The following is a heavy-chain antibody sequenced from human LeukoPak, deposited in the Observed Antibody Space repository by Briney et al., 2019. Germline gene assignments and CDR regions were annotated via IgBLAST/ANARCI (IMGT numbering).Heavy chain of an antibody. V-gene: IGHV3-7*04. CDR3: VRAHHPGGWFDP. Sequence: GGSLRLSCAASGFTLSSSWMTWVRRAPGKGLEWVASINQDGGEIHYVDSVKGRFTISRDNAKNSLYLQMNSLTAEDTAVHYCVRAHHPGGWFDPWGQGTLVTVSS. CDR2: INQDGGEI. J-gene: IGHJ5*02. CDR1: GFTLSSSW. D-gene: IGHD3-10*01.